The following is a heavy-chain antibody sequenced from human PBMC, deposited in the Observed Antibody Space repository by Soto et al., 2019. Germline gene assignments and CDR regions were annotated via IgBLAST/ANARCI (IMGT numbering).Heavy chain of an antibody. CDR2: IYYSGST. CDR1: GGSISSYY. Sequence: QVQLQESGPGLVKPSETLSLTCTVSGGSISSYYWSWIRQPPGKGLEWIGYIYYSGSTNYNPSLKGRVTISVDTSKDQFSLKLGSGTGGGTAVYYWARANDGSRGGGFDYWGQGTLVTVSS. D-gene: IGHD3-22*01. V-gene: IGHV4-59*01. J-gene: IGHJ4*02. CDR3: ARANDGSRGGGFDY.